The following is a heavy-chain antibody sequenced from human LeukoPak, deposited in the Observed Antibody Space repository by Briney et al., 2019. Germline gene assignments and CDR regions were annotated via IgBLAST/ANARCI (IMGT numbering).Heavy chain of an antibody. CDR3: ARDEHYQLLYRRYGMDV. CDR1: GFTFSSYW. Sequence: PGGSLRLSCAASGFTFSSYWMSWVRQAPGKGLEWVANIKQDGSEKYYVDSVKGLFTISRDNAKNSLYLQMNSLRAEDTAVYYCARDEHYQLLYRRYGMDVWGQGTTVTVSS. D-gene: IGHD2-2*02. CDR2: IKQDGSEK. J-gene: IGHJ6*02. V-gene: IGHV3-7*01.